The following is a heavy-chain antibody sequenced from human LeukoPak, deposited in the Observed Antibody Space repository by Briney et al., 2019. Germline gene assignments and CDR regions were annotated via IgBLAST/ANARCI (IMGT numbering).Heavy chain of an antibody. CDR3: ARGGWREPDALDI. CDR1: GFTFSSYG. Sequence: TGGSLRLSCAASGFTFSSYGMHWVRQAPGKGLEWVAVISYDGSNKYYADSVKGRFTISRDNSKNTLYLQMNSLRAEDTAMYYCARGGWREPDALDIWGQGTMVTVSS. D-gene: IGHD1-14*01. CDR2: ISYDGSNK. V-gene: IGHV3-30*03. J-gene: IGHJ3*02.